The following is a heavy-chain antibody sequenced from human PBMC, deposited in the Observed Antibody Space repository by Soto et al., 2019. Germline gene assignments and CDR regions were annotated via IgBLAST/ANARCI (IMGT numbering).Heavy chain of an antibody. CDR1: GFTFSGYG. Sequence: VGSLRLSCAASGFTFSGYGMNWVRQAPGKGLEWVAVICYDGSNKYYADSVKGRFIFARENTKNFLFLQMNGLTADATAVYYFAREYCSSGSCYHYFDYWGQGALVTVSS. CDR3: AREYCSSGSCYHYFDY. D-gene: IGHD2-15*01. J-gene: IGHJ4*02. V-gene: IGHV3-33*08. CDR2: ICYDGSNK.